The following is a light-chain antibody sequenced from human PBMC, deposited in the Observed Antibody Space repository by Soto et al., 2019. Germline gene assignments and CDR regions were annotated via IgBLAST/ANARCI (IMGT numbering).Light chain of an antibody. Sequence: ATQMTQSPSSLSASVGDTVTITCRASQGIRNDLGWYQQKPGKAPKLLIYAASSLQSGVPSRFSGSGSGTDFTLTISSLQPEDFATYYCLQDHNYPLTFGGGTKVEIK. J-gene: IGKJ4*01. CDR3: LQDHNYPLT. V-gene: IGKV1-6*01. CDR1: QGIRND. CDR2: AAS.